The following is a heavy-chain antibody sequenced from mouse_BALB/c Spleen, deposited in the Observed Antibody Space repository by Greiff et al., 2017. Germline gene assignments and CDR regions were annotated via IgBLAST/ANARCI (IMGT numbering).Heavy chain of an antibody. D-gene: IGHD2-14*01. V-gene: IGHV1-7*01. CDR1: GYTFTSYW. CDR3: ARWGYYRYGDYAMDY. CDR2: INPSTGYT. J-gene: IGHJ4*01. Sequence: QVQLQQSGAELAKPGASVKMSCKASGYTFTSYWMHWVKQRPGQGLEWIGYINPSTGYTEYNQKFKDKATLTADKSSSTAYMQLSSLTSEDSAVYYCARWGYYRYGDYAMDYWGQGTSVTVSS.